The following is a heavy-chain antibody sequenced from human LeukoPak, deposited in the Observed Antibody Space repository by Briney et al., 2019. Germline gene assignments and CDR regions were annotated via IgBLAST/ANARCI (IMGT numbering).Heavy chain of an antibody. CDR1: GYTFTSYY. CDR2: INPSGGST. J-gene: IGHJ4*02. V-gene: IGHV1-46*01. CDR3: ARVVSHGYSDY. D-gene: IGHD4-17*01. Sequence: EASVKVSCKASGYTFTSYYMHWVRQAPGQGLEWMGIINPSGGSTSYAQKFQGRVTMTRDMSTSTVYMELSSLRSEDTAVYYCARVVSHGYSDYWGQGTLVTVSS.